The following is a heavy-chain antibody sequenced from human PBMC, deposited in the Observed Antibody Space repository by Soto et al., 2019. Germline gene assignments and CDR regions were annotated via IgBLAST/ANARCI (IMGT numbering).Heavy chain of an antibody. CDR3: ARGKGMEENYYYFGLDI. CDR2: INGGTGQT. D-gene: IGHD1-1*01. J-gene: IGHJ6*01. Sequence: QVQVVQSGAEVKKPGASVKVSCKASRYTFSTYAMHWVRQAPGQSLEWMGWINGGTGQTRYSQRFQDRVTITRDTAANTAYMELTSLTSDDTAVYYCARGKGMEENYYYFGLDIW. CDR1: RYTFSTYA. V-gene: IGHV1-3*01.